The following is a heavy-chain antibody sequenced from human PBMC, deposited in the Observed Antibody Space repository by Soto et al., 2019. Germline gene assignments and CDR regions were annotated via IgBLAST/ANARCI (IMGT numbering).Heavy chain of an antibody. CDR3: ARGAADTDMVDS. D-gene: IGHD5-18*01. CDR2: IFYSGST. CDR1: GGSIRSYY. J-gene: IGHJ4*02. V-gene: IGHV4-59*01. Sequence: SETLSLTCTVSGGSIRSYYWTWIRQPPGKGLEWLGHIFYSGSTFYNPALYSRVTISIHTSKSQFSLQLTSVTAADTAVYDCARGAADTDMVDSWGQGTLVTVSS.